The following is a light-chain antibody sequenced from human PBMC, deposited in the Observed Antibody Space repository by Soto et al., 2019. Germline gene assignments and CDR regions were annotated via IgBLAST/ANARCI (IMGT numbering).Light chain of an antibody. CDR3: QKYNSAPLT. Sequence: DVQMTQSPSSLSAFVGDRATITCRASQGIAPYLAWFQQKPGKVTKLLIYATSTLQSGVTSRFSGSGSGTDFTLTINSLQPEDVGTYYCQKYNSAPLTFGGGTKVEIK. CDR2: ATS. V-gene: IGKV1-27*01. J-gene: IGKJ4*01. CDR1: QGIAPY.